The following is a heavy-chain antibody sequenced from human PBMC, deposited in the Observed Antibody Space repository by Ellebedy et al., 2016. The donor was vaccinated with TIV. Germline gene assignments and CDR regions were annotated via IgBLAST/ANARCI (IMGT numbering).Heavy chain of an antibody. Sequence: AASVKVSCKASGYTFTSYDINWVRQATGQGLEWMGWMNPNSGNTGYAQKFQGRVTITRNTSISTAYMELSSLRSEDTAVYYCAGVVTASGRLVLHWYFDLWGRGTLVTVSS. CDR1: GYTFTSYD. CDR3: AGVVTASGRLVLHWYFDL. D-gene: IGHD2-21*02. J-gene: IGHJ2*01. CDR2: MNPNSGNT. V-gene: IGHV1-8*03.